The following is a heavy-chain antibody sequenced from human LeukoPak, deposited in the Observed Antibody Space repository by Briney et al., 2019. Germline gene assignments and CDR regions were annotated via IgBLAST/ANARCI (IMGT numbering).Heavy chain of an antibody. CDR3: ARDPVPAAARHFDY. CDR2: ISSDGSLE. J-gene: IGHJ4*02. D-gene: IGHD2-2*01. CDR1: GFTFSSYA. V-gene: IGHV3-30-3*01. Sequence: RGGSLRLSCAASGFTFSSYAMHWVRQAPGKGLEWLAVISSDGSLEYYADSVKGRFTISRDNSKYTLYLQMNSLRPEDTAVYYCARDPVPAAARHFDYWGQGTLVTVSS.